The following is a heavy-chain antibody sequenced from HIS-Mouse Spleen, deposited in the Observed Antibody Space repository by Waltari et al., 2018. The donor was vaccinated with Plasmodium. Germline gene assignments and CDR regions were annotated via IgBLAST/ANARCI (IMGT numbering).Heavy chain of an antibody. CDR3: ARLRYSYGYFDY. CDR2: IYYSGSP. Sequence: QVQLQESGPGLVTPSETLSLTCTVSGGSLRSYSWRWIRQPPGKGLEWIGYIYYSGSPNYNPSLKSRVTISVDTSKNQFSLKLSSVTAADTAVYYCARLRYSYGYFDYWGQGTLVTVSS. V-gene: IGHV4-59*08. CDR1: GGSLRSYS. J-gene: IGHJ4*02. D-gene: IGHD5-18*01.